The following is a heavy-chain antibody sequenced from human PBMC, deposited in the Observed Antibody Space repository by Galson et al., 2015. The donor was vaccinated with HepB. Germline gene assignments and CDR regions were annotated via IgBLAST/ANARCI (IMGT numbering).Heavy chain of an antibody. Sequence: SVKVSCKASGGTFSSYAISWVRQAPGQGLEWMGGIIPIFGTANYAQKFQGRVTITADESTSTAYMELSSLRSEDTAVYYCARGGWAADESYYYMDVWGKGTTVTVSS. V-gene: IGHV1-69*13. D-gene: IGHD6-19*01. CDR2: IIPIFGTA. CDR3: ARGGWAADESYYYMDV. J-gene: IGHJ6*03. CDR1: GGTFSSYA.